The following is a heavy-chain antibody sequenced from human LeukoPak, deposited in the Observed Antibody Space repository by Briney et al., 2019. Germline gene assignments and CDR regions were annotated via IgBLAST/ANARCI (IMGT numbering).Heavy chain of an antibody. CDR2: IYSGGST. D-gene: IGHD3-10*01. V-gene: IGHV3-66*02. Sequence: GGSLRLSCAASGFTFDDYGMSWVRQAPGKGLEWVSVIYSGGSTYYADSVKGRFTISRDNSKNTLYLQMNSLRAEDTAVYYCARDGEGLFDYWGQGSLVTVSS. J-gene: IGHJ4*02. CDR3: ARDGEGLFDY. CDR1: GFTFDDYG.